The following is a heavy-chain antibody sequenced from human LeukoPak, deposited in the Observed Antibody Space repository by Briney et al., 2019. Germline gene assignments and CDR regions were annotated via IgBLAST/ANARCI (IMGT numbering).Heavy chain of an antibody. D-gene: IGHD3-9*01. V-gene: IGHV4-4*07. J-gene: IGHJ6*02. CDR2: IYTSGST. CDR3: ARGLTGYPTYYYYYCGMDV. Sequence: SETLSLTCTVSGGSISSYYWSWIRQPAGKGLEWIGRIYTSGSTNYNPSLKSRVTMSVDTSKNQFSLKLSSVTAADTAVYYCARGLTGYPTYYYYYCGMDVWGQGTTVTVSS. CDR1: GGSISSYY.